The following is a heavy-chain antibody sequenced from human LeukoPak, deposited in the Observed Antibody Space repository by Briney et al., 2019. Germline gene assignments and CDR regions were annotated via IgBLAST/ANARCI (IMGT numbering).Heavy chain of an antibody. J-gene: IGHJ4*02. CDR3: ARDYGNIAAAGPVDY. CDR1: GGTFSSYA. Sequence: SCKASGGTFSSYAISWVRQAPGKGLEWVSSISSSSSYIYYADSVKGRFTISRDNAKNSLYLQMNSRRAEDTAVYYCARDYGNIAAAGPVDYWGQGTLVTGSS. V-gene: IGHV3-21*01. D-gene: IGHD6-13*01. CDR2: ISSSSSYI.